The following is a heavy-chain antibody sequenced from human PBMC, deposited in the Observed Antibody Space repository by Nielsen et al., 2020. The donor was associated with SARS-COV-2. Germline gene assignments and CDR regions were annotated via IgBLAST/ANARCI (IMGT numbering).Heavy chain of an antibody. CDR2: INPNSGGT. Sequence: WVRQAPGQGLEWMGWINPNSGGTNYAQKFLGRVTMTRDTSITTAYMDLSRLRSDDTAVFYCARAGTGMRFYYYMDVWGKGTTVTVSS. CDR3: ARAGTGMRFYYYMDV. V-gene: IGHV1-2*02. D-gene: IGHD2-2*01. J-gene: IGHJ6*03.